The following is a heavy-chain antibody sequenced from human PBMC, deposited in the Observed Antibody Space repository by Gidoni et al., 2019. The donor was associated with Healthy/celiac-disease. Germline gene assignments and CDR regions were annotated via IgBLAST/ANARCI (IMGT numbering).Heavy chain of an antibody. Sequence: QVQLQQWGAGLLKPSETLSLTCAVYGGSFSGYYWSWIRQPPGKGLEWMGEINHSGSTNYNPSLKSRVTISVDTSKNQFSLKLSSVTAADTAVYYCAVSSRGYSYGRAYNWLDPWGQGTLVTVSS. CDR1: GGSFSGYY. J-gene: IGHJ5*02. V-gene: IGHV4-34*01. CDR2: INHSGST. CDR3: AVSSRGYSYGRAYNWLDP. D-gene: IGHD5-18*01.